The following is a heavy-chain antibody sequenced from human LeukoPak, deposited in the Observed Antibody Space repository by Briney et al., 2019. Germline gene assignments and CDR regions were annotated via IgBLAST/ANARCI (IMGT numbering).Heavy chain of an antibody. CDR1: GLTFSSHW. CDR3: ARWIPVAAADY. CDR2: ITNDGSST. Sequence: GGSLRLSCAASGLTFSSHWMHWVRQAPGKGLVWVSRITNDGSSTTYADSVKGRFTISRDNAKNMLYLQVNSLRDEDTAVYYCARWIPVAAADYWGQGTLVTVSS. V-gene: IGHV3-74*01. J-gene: IGHJ4*02. D-gene: IGHD6-19*01.